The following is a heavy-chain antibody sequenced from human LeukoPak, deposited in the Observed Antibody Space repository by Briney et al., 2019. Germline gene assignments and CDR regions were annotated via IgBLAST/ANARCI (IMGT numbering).Heavy chain of an antibody. D-gene: IGHD3-9*01. CDR1: GYTFTGNY. V-gene: IGHV1-2*02. J-gene: IGHJ4*02. CDR2: INHKSGGT. Sequence: ASLKISCKASGYTFTGNYMHWGRQAPGQKGEWMGWINHKSGGTKYAQKFQSRVTMTRDTSISTAYMELTSDDTALYYCTRAQTPGGRYFDFDYWGQGTLVTVSS. CDR3: TRAQTPGGRYFDFDY.